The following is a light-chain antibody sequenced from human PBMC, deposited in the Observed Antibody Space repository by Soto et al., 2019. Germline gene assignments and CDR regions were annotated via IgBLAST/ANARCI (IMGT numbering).Light chain of an antibody. CDR2: VAS. Sequence: EIVLTQSPATLSLSPGERATLSCRASQSVSSFLAWYQQKPGQTPRLLIYVASNRATGIPARFSGSGSGTDFTLTISSLEPGDFAVYYCQQRSNWPRTFGQGTKVEIK. V-gene: IGKV3-11*01. J-gene: IGKJ1*01. CDR1: QSVSSF. CDR3: QQRSNWPRT.